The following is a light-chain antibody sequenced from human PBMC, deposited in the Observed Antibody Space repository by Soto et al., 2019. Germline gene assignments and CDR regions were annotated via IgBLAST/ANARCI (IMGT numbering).Light chain of an antibody. J-gene: IGKJ5*01. CDR2: DAS. Sequence: DIQMTQSPSSLSASVGDRVTITCQASQDISNYLNWYQQKPGKAPKLLIYDASNLETGVPSRFSGSGSGTDFTFTITRLEPEDSAVYFCQQYTGPPTTFGQGTRLEIK. CDR1: QDISNY. V-gene: IGKV1-33*01. CDR3: QQYTGPPTT.